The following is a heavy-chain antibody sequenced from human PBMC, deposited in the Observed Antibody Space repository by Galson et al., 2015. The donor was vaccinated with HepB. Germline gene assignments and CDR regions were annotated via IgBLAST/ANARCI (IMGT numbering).Heavy chain of an antibody. Sequence: SETLSLTCSVSGGSISSSSYYWGWIRQPPGKGLEWLGGFYFSGSSHYDPSPTSPKRRVTLCVDTSHKPFSLKLSSVTAADTAVYYCARHGDWGFRYFDLWGRGTLVTVSS. V-gene: IGHV4-39*01. CDR1: GGSISSSSYY. CDR3: ARHGDWGFRYFDL. J-gene: IGHJ2*01. CDR2: FYFSGSS. D-gene: IGHD2-21*01.